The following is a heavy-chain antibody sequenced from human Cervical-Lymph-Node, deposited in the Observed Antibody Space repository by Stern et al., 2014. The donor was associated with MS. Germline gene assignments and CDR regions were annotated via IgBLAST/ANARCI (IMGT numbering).Heavy chain of an antibody. CDR2: LYWNDDK. V-gene: IGHV2-5*01. J-gene: IGHJ1*01. Sequence: ESGPTLVKPTQTLTLTCTFSGFSLTTNGVGVGWIRQPPGKALEWLALLYWNDDKHYSTSLKSRLTTTKETSKKPVVPDVTNNGPVDTATYYCAQKGGGFGFWGQGALVTVSS. CDR3: AQKGGGFGF. CDR1: GFSLTTNGVG. D-gene: IGHD2-15*01.